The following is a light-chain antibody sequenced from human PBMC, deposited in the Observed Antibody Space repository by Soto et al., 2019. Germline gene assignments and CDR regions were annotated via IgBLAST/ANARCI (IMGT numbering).Light chain of an antibody. Sequence: DIQMTQSPSSLSASVGDRVTITCRASQSINSYLNWSQKKPGKAPKLLIYAASSLQSGVPSRFSGSGSGTDFTLTISSLQPEDFATYYCQQSYSTPITFGQGTRLEIK. CDR3: QQSYSTPIT. CDR2: AAS. V-gene: IGKV1-39*01. J-gene: IGKJ5*01. CDR1: QSINSY.